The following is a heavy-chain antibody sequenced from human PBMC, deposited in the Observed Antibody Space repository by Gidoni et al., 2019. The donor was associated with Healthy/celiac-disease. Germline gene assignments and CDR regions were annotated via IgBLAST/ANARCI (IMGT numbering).Heavy chain of an antibody. J-gene: IGHJ4*02. CDR1: GGSISSSSYY. D-gene: IGHD4-17*01. CDR2: IYYSGST. V-gene: IGHV4-39*01. Sequence: QLQLQESGPGLVKPSETLSLTCTVSGGSISSSSYYWGWIRQPPGKGLEWIGSIYYSGSTYYNPSLKSRVTISVDTSKNQFSLKLSSVTAADTAVYYCARQTIYGDYVGFLDYWGQGTLVTVSS. CDR3: ARQTIYGDYVGFLDY.